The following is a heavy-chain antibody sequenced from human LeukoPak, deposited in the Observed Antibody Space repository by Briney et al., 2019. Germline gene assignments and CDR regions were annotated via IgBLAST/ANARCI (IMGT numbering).Heavy chain of an antibody. CDR2: IYYSGST. CDR1: GGSISSGGYY. CDR3: AQSYDSSGFYNY. D-gene: IGHD3-22*01. V-gene: IGHV4-61*08. Sequence: SQTLSLTCTVSGGSISSGGYYWSWIRQPPGKGLEWIGYIYYSGSTNYNPSLKSRVTISVDTSKNQFSLKLSSVTAADTAVYYCAQSYDSSGFYNYWGQGTLVTVSS. J-gene: IGHJ4*02.